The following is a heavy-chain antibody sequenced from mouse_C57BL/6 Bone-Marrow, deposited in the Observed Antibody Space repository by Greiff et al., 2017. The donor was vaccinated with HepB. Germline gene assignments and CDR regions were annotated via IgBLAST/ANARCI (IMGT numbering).Heavy chain of an antibody. CDR1: GYTFTSYW. CDR2: IDPSDSYT. D-gene: IGHD1-1*01. Sequence: QVQLQQPGAELVMPGASVKLSCKASGYTFTSYWMHWVKQRPGQGLEWIGEIDPSDSYTNYNQKFKGKSTLTVDKSSSTAYMQLSSLTSEDSAVYYCARDGSGAWFAYWGQGTLVTVSA. CDR3: ARDGSGAWFAY. V-gene: IGHV1-69*01. J-gene: IGHJ3*01.